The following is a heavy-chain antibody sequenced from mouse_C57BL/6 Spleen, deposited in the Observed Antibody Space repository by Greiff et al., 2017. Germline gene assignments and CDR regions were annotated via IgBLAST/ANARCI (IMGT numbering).Heavy chain of an antibody. Sequence: QVQLQQPGAELVKPGASVKVSCKASGYTFTSYWMHWVKQRPGQGLEWIGRIHPSDSDTNYNQKFKGKATLTVDKSSSTAYMQRSSLTSADSAVYYCAIERGGYAMDYWGQGTSVTVSS. CDR2: IHPSDSDT. CDR1: GYTFTSYW. J-gene: IGHJ4*01. V-gene: IGHV1-74*01. CDR3: AIERGGYAMDY.